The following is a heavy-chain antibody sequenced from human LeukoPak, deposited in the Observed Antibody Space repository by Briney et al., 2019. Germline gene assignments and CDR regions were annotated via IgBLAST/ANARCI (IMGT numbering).Heavy chain of an antibody. CDR1: XYTFTSYD. V-gene: IGHV1-8*03. CDR3: ARKARRTPTLGY. J-gene: IGHJ4*02. Sequence: SXYTFTSYDXXXXRQATGQGLXXMGWMNPNSGNTGDAQKFQGRVTITRNTSISTAYMELSSLRSEDTAVYYCARKARRTPTLGYWGQGTLVTVSS. D-gene: IGHD6-6*01. CDR2: MNPNSGNT.